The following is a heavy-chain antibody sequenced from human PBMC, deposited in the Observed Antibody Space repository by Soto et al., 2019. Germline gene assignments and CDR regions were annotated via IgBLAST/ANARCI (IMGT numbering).Heavy chain of an antibody. CDR3: ARGHGGRNTMVRGALPT. CDR1: GGSFSGYY. J-gene: IGHJ5*02. Sequence: QVQLQQWGAGLLKPSETLSLTCAVYGGSFSGYYWSWIRQPPGKGLEWIGEINHSGSTNYNPSLKSRVTVSVDTSKKQFSLKLSSVTAAATAVYYCARGHGGRNTMVRGALPTWGQGTLVTVSS. D-gene: IGHD3-10*01. V-gene: IGHV4-34*01. CDR2: INHSGST.